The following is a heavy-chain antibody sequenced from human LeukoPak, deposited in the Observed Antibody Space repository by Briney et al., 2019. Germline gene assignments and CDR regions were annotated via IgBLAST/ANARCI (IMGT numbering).Heavy chain of an antibody. J-gene: IGHJ6*02. CDR3: ARDRLYDSSGYSSHYYYGMDV. Sequence: LRASVKVSCKASGGTFSSYAISWVRQAPGQELEWMGGIIPIFGTANYAQKFQGRVTITADESTSTAYMELSSLRSEDTAVYYCARDRLYDSSGYSSHYYYGMDVWGQGTTVTVSS. CDR2: IIPIFGTA. CDR1: GGTFSSYA. D-gene: IGHD3-22*01. V-gene: IGHV1-69*13.